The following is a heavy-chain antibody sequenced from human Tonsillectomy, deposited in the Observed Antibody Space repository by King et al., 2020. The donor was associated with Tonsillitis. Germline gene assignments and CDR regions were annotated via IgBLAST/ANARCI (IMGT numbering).Heavy chain of an antibody. CDR3: ANGHLAHSNRDTRSSHRFFHYFGMYC. D-gene: IGHD6-6*01. V-gene: IGHV3-30*18. CDR2: ISYDGNKK. Sequence: VQLVQSGGGVVQPGRSLRLSCAASGFAFRSYGMHWVRQAPGKGLEWVAGISYDGNKKYYADSVKGRFTISRDNSENTLYLQMNNLRAEDTAVYYCANGHLAHSNRDTRSSHRFFHYFGMYCGGQGTTVTAS. CDR1: GFAFRSYG. J-gene: IGHJ6*02.